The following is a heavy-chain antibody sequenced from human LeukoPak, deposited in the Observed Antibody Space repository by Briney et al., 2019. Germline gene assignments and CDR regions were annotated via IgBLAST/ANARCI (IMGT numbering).Heavy chain of an antibody. CDR3: AKDLGAGGGSVFDY. D-gene: IGHD3-10*01. Sequence: GGSLRPSCAASGFTFSSYAMSWVRQAPGKGLEWVSAISGSGDNTYYADSVKGRFTISRDNSKNTLYLQMNSLRAEDTAVYYCAKDLGAGGGSVFDYWGQGTLVTVSS. CDR2: ISGSGDNT. CDR1: GFTFSSYA. V-gene: IGHV3-23*01. J-gene: IGHJ4*02.